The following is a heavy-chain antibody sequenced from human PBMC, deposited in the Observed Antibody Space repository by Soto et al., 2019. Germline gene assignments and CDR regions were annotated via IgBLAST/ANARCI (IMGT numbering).Heavy chain of an antibody. J-gene: IGHJ4*02. CDR1: GLNFSNYA. CDR2: IHYSGGKT. V-gene: IGHV3-23*01. D-gene: IGHD2-2*01. Sequence: GGALTLSCAASGLNFSNYAMTWDHQDKGRGLEWVSTIHYSGGKTYYAGSVKGRFTISRDNSKNTLYLQMNSLRAEDTAIYYCAKAQVVLILTTFDYWGQGTLVTVSS. CDR3: AKAQVVLILTTFDY.